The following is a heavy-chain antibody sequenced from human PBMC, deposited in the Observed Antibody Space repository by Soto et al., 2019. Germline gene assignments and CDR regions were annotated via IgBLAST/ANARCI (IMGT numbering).Heavy chain of an antibody. Sequence: QVQLVQSGAEVKKPGASVKVSCKASGYIFTRHWMHWVRQAPGQGLEWVGLINPTGDSTLYAQKFQGRVTMTRTTAAKTEYMEMRSLRSEDTAVYYGARDNSGSSGWRFDPWGQGTLVTVSS. J-gene: IGHJ5*02. CDR3: ARDNSGSSGWRFDP. CDR1: GYIFTRHW. CDR2: INPTGDST. D-gene: IGHD3-22*01. V-gene: IGHV1-46*03.